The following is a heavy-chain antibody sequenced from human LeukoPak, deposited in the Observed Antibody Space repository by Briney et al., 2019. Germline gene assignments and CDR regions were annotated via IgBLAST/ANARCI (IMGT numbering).Heavy chain of an antibody. CDR3: ARSRARDAFDI. J-gene: IGHJ3*02. Sequence: KPSETLSLTCTVSGGSISSYYWSWIRQPPGKGLEWIGYIYYSGSTNYNPSLKSRVTMSVDTSKNQFSLKLSSVTAADTAVYYCARSRARDAFDIWGQGTMVTVSS. V-gene: IGHV4-59*01. CDR2: IYYSGST. D-gene: IGHD6-6*01. CDR1: GGSISSYY.